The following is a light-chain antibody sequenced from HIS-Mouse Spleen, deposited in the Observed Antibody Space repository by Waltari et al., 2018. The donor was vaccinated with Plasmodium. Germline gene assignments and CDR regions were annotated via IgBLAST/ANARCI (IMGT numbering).Light chain of an antibody. Sequence: DIQMTQSPSSLSASVGDRVTNTCQASKDISNYLNWYQQKPGKAPKLLIYDASNLETGVPSRFSGSGSGTDFTFTISSLQPEDIATYYCQQYDNLPYTFGQGTKLEIK. V-gene: IGKV1-33*01. J-gene: IGKJ2*01. CDR3: QQYDNLPYT. CDR2: DAS. CDR1: KDISNY.